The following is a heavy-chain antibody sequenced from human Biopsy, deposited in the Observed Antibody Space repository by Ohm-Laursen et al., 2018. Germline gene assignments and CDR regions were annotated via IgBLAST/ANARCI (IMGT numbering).Heavy chain of an antibody. Sequence: PTQTLTLTCTVSGFSLSDPRVGVSWIRQPPGKALEWLGHIVSNDETSYSTSLKSRLTISKDTSKSQVILTMTNMDPVDTAIYYCASDLNGDPSAFDYWGQGTPVTVSS. D-gene: IGHD4-17*01. J-gene: IGHJ4*02. CDR1: GFSLSDPRVG. V-gene: IGHV2-26*01. CDR2: IVSNDET. CDR3: ASDLNGDPSAFDY.